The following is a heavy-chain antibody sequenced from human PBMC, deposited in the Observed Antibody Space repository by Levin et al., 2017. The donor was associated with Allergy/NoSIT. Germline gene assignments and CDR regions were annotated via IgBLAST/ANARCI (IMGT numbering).Heavy chain of an antibody. CDR2: IYYSGST. CDR3: ARDRCSSTSCSFDY. Sequence: SETLSLTCTVSGGSISSGGYYWSWIRQHPGKGLEWIGYIYYSGSTYYNPSLKSRLTISVDTSKNQFSLKLSSVTAADTAVYYCARDRCSSTSCSFDYWGQGTLVTVSS. D-gene: IGHD2-2*01. CDR1: GGSISSGGYY. V-gene: IGHV4-31*03. J-gene: IGHJ4*02.